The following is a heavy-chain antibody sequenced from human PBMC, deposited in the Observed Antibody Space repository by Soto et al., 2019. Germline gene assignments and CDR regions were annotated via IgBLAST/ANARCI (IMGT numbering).Heavy chain of an antibody. J-gene: IGHJ4*02. CDR2: ISGSGGST. V-gene: IGHV3-23*01. D-gene: IGHD6-19*01. Sequence: EVQLLESGGGLVQPGGSLRLSCAASGFTFSSYAMNWLRQAPGKGLEWVSVISGSGGSTYYADSVKGRFTISRDTSKNTLYLQMNSLRVEYTAVYYCASRSRVWYFDYWDQGTLVTVSS. CDR1: GFTFSSYA. CDR3: ASRSRVWYFDY.